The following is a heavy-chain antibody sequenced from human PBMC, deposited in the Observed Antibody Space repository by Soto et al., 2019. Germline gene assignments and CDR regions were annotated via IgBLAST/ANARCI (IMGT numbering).Heavy chain of an antibody. CDR1: CGSISSYY. CDR3: ARDLDRWYFDY. D-gene: IGHD2-15*01. J-gene: IGHJ4*02. V-gene: IGHV4-59*01. CDR2: IYYSGST. Sequence: PSETLSLTCTVSCGSISSYYWSWIRQPPGKGLEWIGYIYYSGSTNYNPSLKSRVTISVDTSKNQFSLKLSSVTAADTAVYYCARDLDRWYFDYWGQGTLVTVSS.